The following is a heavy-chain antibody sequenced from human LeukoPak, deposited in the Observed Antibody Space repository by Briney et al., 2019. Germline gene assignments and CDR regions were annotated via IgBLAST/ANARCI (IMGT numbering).Heavy chain of an antibody. J-gene: IGHJ5*02. Sequence: SETLSLTCTVSGGSISSYYWSWIRQPAGKGLEWIGRIYTSGSTNYNPSLKSRVTMSVYTSKNQFSLKLSSVTAADTAVYYCARVLSRVGWFDPWGQGTLVTVSS. CDR1: GGSISSYY. D-gene: IGHD2-15*01. CDR3: ARVLSRVGWFDP. CDR2: IYTSGST. V-gene: IGHV4-4*07.